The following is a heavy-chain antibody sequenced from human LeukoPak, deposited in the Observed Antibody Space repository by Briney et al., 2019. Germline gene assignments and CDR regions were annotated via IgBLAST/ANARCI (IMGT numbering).Heavy chain of an antibody. CDR3: ARDDGYYGDSPDFDY. Sequence: PSETLSLTCAVYGGSFSGYYWSCIRQPPGKGLEWIGEINHSGSTNYNPSLKSRVTISVDTSKNQFSLKLSSVTAADTAVYYCARDDGYYGDSPDFDYWGQGTLVTVSS. CDR1: GGSFSGYY. CDR2: INHSGST. J-gene: IGHJ4*02. D-gene: IGHD4-17*01. V-gene: IGHV4-34*01.